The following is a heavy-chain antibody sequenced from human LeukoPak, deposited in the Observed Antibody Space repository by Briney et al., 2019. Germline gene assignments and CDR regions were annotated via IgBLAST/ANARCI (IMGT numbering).Heavy chain of an antibody. CDR3: ANQFYSGSYYADAFDI. V-gene: IGHV3-23*01. CDR2: ISPSGDIT. Sequence: PGGTLRLSCAASGFIFSSHGMNWVRQAPGKGLEWVSGISPSGDITYYADSVKGRFTISRDNSKNTLYLQMNSLRAEDTAVYYCANQFYSGSYYADAFDIWGQGTMVTVSS. J-gene: IGHJ3*02. D-gene: IGHD1-26*01. CDR1: GFIFSSHG.